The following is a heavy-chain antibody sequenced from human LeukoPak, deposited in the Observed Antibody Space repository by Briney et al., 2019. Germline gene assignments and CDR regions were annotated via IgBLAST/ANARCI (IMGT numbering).Heavy chain of an antibody. J-gene: IGHJ4*02. D-gene: IGHD5/OR15-5a*01. CDR1: GYSISSGYY. V-gene: IGHV4-38-2*02. CDR2: IYYSGST. CDR3: ARRFDFVYDYVYYFDS. Sequence: SETLSLTCTVSGYSISSGYYWGWIRQPPGKGLEWIGSIYYSGSTYYNPSLKSRVTISVDTSKNQFSLKLSSVTAADTAVYYCARRFDFVYDYVYYFDSWGQGTLVTVSS.